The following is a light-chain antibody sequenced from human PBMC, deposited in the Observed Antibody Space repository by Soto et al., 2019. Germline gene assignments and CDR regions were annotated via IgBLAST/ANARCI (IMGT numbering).Light chain of an antibody. CDR2: GAS. CDR3: QQYHTWPIT. CDR1: QSVADN. V-gene: IGKV3-15*01. Sequence: EVVMTQSPATLSVSPGERVTLSCRSSQSVADNLAWFQQKPGQGPRLLIYGASTGATGIPARFSGSGSGTEFTLTISSLQSEDCAIYYCQQYHTWPITFGGGTRLENK. J-gene: IGKJ5*01.